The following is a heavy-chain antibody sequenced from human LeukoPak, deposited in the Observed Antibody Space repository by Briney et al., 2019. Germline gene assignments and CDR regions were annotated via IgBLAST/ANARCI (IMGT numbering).Heavy chain of an antibody. CDR3: ARENRMRYCSGGSCYWFDP. D-gene: IGHD2-15*01. CDR1: GYTFTGYY. CDR2: INPNSGGT. V-gene: IGHV1-2*02. Sequence: GASVKVSCKASGYTFTGYYMHWVRQAPGQGLEWMGWINPNSGGTNYAQKFQGRVTMTRDTSTSTVYMELSSLRSEDTAVYYCARENRMRYCSGGSCYWFDPWGQGTLVTVSS. J-gene: IGHJ5*02.